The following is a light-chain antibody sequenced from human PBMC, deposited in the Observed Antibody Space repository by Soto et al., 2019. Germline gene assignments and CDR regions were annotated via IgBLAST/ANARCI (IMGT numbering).Light chain of an antibody. CDR3: QQYHNYPVT. CDR2: DAS. Sequence: DIPMTQSPSSLSASVGDRVTITCRASQEISNHLAWFQQKPGKPPKSLIYDASSLQSWVPSKFSGSASGTDFTLTISSLQPEDFATYYCQQYHNYPVTFGGGTKVEIK. J-gene: IGKJ4*01. V-gene: IGKV1-16*02. CDR1: QEISNH.